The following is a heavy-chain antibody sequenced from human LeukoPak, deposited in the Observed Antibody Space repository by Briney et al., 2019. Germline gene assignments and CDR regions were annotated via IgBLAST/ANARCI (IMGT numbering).Heavy chain of an antibody. CDR2: ISGSGGST. V-gene: IGHV3-23*01. D-gene: IGHD4-17*01. Sequence: PGGSLRLSCAASGFTFSSYAMSWVRQAPGKGLEWVSAISGSGGSTYYADSVKGRFTISRDNSKNTLYLQMNSLRADDTAVYYCAKVSWTVTTQTGLDYWGQGTLVTVSS. J-gene: IGHJ4*02. CDR1: GFTFSSYA. CDR3: AKVSWTVTTQTGLDY.